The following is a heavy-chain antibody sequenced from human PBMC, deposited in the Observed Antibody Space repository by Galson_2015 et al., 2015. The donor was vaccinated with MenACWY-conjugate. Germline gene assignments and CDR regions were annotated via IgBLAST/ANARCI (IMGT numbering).Heavy chain of an antibody. CDR2: IKKDGSEK. Sequence: SLRLSCAASGFTFRNYWMTWVRQAPGKGLEWVASIKKDGSEKYYVDSVKGRFTISRDNAKNSMYLEMNSLRVEDTAVYSCAGGHYGMDVWGQGTTVTAFS. CDR3: AGGHYGMDV. V-gene: IGHV3-7*03. J-gene: IGHJ6*02. CDR1: GFTFRNYW.